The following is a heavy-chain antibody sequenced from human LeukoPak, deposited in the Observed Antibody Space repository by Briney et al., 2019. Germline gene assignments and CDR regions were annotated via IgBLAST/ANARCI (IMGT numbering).Heavy chain of an antibody. D-gene: IGHD1-26*01. CDR1: GFTFSSYA. V-gene: IGHV3-30-3*01. CDR3: ARDIAGTYRGYFDY. Sequence: GRSLRLSCAASGFTFSSYAMHWVRQAPGKGLEWVAVISYDGSNKYYADSVKGRFTISRDNSKNTLYLQMNSLRAEDTAVYYCARDIAGTYRGYFDYWGQGTLVTVSS. J-gene: IGHJ4*02. CDR2: ISYDGSNK.